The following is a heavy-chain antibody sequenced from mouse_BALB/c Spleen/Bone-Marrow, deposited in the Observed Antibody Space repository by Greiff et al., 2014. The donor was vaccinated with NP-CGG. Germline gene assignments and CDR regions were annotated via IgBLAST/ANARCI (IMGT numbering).Heavy chain of an antibody. V-gene: IGHV1-9*01. D-gene: IGHD4-1*01. CDR1: GYTFSSYW. CDR3: ARDWDPFAY. CDR2: ILPGSGST. J-gene: IGHJ3*01. Sequence: ESGAELMEPGASVKISCKATGYTFSSYWIEWVKQRPGHGLEWIGEILPGSGSTNYNEKFKGKATFTADTSSNTAYMQLSSLTSEDSAVYYCARDWDPFAYWGQGTLVTVSA.